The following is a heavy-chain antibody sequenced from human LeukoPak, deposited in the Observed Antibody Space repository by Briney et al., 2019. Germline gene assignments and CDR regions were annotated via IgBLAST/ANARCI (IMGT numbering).Heavy chain of an antibody. Sequence: PSETLSLTCAVYGGSFSGYYWSWIRQPPGKGLEWIGEINHSGSTNYNPSLKSRVTISVDTSKNQFSLKLNSVTAADTAVYHCARGGSGWYQDFWGQGTQVTVSS. CDR2: INHSGST. CDR1: GGSFSGYY. J-gene: IGHJ4*02. V-gene: IGHV4-34*01. CDR3: ARGGSGWYQDF. D-gene: IGHD6-19*01.